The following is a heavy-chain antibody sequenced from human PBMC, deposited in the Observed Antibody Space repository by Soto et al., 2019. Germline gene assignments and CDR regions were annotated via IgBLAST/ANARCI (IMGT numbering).Heavy chain of an antibody. CDR1: GGTFSSYA. J-gene: IGHJ3*02. V-gene: IGHV1-69*13. Sequence: SVKVSCKASGGTFSSYAISWVRQAPVQVLELMVGIIPIFGTANYSQKFQGRLTITSYESTITSYIELNILRSEDTAVYYCAIGPLDGAFDIWGQGTMVTVSS. CDR2: IIPIFGTA. CDR3: AIGPLDGAFDI.